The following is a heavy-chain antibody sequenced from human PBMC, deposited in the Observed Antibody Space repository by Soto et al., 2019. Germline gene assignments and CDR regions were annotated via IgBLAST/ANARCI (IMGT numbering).Heavy chain of an antibody. D-gene: IGHD6-19*01. J-gene: IGHJ4*02. CDR1: GYTFTSYG. CDR3: AKNDGYSNGYWVN. CDR2: ISAYNGNT. Sequence: QVQLVQSGAEVKKPGASVKVSCKASGYTFTSYGINWVRQAPGQGLEWMGWISAYNGNTNYAQKLQGRVTMTTDTSTCTACMELRSLRSDDTAVYYGAKNDGYSNGYWVNWGQGTLVTVSS. V-gene: IGHV1-18*01.